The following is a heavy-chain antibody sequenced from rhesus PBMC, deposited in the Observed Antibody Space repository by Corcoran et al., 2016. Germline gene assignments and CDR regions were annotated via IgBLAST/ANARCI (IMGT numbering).Heavy chain of an antibody. V-gene: IGHV4S7*01. Sequence: QVQLQESGPGLVKPSETLSLPGAVSGGAISDSYYWNCTRQPPGKGLEWIGKISGSLRRPSTNPSLKSRVTISKHPSKNQFSLQLSSGTAADTAVYYCARDGSVPYGLDSWGQVVVVTVSS. J-gene: IGHJ6*01. D-gene: IGHD1-44*02. CDR1: GGAISDSYY. CDR2: ISGSLRRP. CDR3: ARDGSVPYGLDS.